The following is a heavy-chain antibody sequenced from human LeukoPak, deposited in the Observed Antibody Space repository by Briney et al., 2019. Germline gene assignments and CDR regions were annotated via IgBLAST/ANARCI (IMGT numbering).Heavy chain of an antibody. CDR1: GFTFSSYS. Sequence: PGGSLRLSCAASGFTFSSYSMNWVRKAPGKGLEWVSSISSSSSYIYYADSVKGRFTISRDNAKNSLYLQMNSLRAEDTAVYYCARSKGSSWYGGAFDIWGQGTMVTVSS. V-gene: IGHV3-21*01. J-gene: IGHJ3*02. CDR2: ISSSSSYI. D-gene: IGHD6-13*01. CDR3: ARSKGSSWYGGAFDI.